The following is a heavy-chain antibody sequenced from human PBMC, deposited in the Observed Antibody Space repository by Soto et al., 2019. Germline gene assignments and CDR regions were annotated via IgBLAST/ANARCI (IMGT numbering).Heavy chain of an antibody. CDR1: GFTFSSYG. J-gene: IGHJ2*01. CDR2: IWYDGTNK. CDR3: ARGPMTTVSAWGDWYFDL. D-gene: IGHD4-17*01. Sequence: QVQLVESGGGVVQPGRSLRLSCATSGFTFSSYGMHWVRQGPGKGLEWVAVIWYDGTNKYYADSVNGRFTISRDDSKNTADLQMNSVRAEDTAVYYDARGPMTTVSAWGDWYFDLWGRGTMVTVSS. V-gene: IGHV3-33*01.